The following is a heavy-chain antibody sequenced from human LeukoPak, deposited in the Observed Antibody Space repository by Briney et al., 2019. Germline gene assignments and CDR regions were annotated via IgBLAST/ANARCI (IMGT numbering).Heavy chain of an antibody. Sequence: GGSLRLSCAGSGFIFSNAWMNWVRQAPGKGLEWVGRIKSKPDGGTTDYAAPVKGRFTIARDDSQNTVYLQMNSLKTEDTAIYYCCTGGPKFDYWGQGTPVTVSP. CDR1: GFIFSNAW. CDR2: IKSKPDGGTT. J-gene: IGHJ4*02. CDR3: CTGGPKFDY. V-gene: IGHV3-15*05.